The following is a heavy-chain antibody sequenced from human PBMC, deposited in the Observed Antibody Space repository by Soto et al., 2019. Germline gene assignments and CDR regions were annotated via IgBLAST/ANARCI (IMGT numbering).Heavy chain of an antibody. CDR1: GFSLSNARMG. CDR2: IFSNDEK. Sequence: QVTLKESGPVLVKPTETLTLTCTVSGFSLSNARMGVSWIRQPPGKALEWLAHIFSNDEKSYSTSLKSTLTISKDTSKSQVVLTMTNMDPVDTATYYCARTLLGIRGGFDYWGKGNLVTVSS. D-gene: IGHD7-27*01. J-gene: IGHJ4*02. CDR3: ARTLLGIRGGFDY. V-gene: IGHV2-26*01.